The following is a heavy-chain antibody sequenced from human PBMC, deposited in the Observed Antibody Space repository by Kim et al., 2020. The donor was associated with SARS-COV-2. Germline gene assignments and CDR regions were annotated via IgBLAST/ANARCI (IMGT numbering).Heavy chain of an antibody. CDR3: ARKGRAFDI. Sequence: TANYAQKFQGRVTITADESTSTAYMELSSLRSEDTAVYYCARKGRAFDIWGQGTMVTVSS. CDR2: TA. J-gene: IGHJ3*02. V-gene: IGHV1-69*01.